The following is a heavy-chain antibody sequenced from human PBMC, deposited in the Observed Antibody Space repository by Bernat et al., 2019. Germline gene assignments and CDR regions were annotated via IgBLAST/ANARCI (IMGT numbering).Heavy chain of an antibody. CDR3: ARPPTIDSSKRGWGYYFMDV. Sequence: EVHLVESGGDLVQPGGSLRLSCAASGFAFNGYYMDWVRQAPGKGLEWVGRIRNKANNYATHYAASVSGRFTISRDDSKNSLYLQMDSLKTEDTAVYYCARPPTIDSSKRGWGYYFMDVWGKGTTVTVSS. V-gene: IGHV3-72*01. CDR1: GFAFNGYY. D-gene: IGHD4-11*01. J-gene: IGHJ6*03. CDR2: IRNKANNYAT.